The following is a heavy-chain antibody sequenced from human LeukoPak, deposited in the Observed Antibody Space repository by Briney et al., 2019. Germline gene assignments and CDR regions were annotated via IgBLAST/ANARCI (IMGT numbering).Heavy chain of an antibody. CDR1: GFTFSSYA. Sequence: GRSLRPSCAASGFTFSSYAMRWVRQAPGKGLEWVAVISYDGSNKYYADSAKGRFTISRDNSKNTLYPQMNSLRAEDTAVYYCARDRRGSGSSFDYWGQGTLVTVSS. D-gene: IGHD3-10*01. J-gene: IGHJ4*02. CDR3: ARDRRGSGSSFDY. CDR2: ISYDGSNK. V-gene: IGHV3-30*04.